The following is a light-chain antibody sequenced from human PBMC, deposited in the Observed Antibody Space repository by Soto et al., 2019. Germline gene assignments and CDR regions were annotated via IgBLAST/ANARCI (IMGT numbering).Light chain of an antibody. CDR3: QKYNRAPWT. J-gene: IGKJ1*01. Sequence: DIQMTQSPSSLSASVGDRVTITCRASQGISNYLAWYQQQPGKVPNLLIYVASTLQSGVPSRFSGSGSGTDFTLTISSLQPEDVATDYFQKYNRAPWTFVQGTKVEIK. V-gene: IGKV1-27*01. CDR1: QGISNY. CDR2: VAS.